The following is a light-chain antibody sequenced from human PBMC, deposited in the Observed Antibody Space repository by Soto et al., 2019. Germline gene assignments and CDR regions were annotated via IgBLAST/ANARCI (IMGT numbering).Light chain of an antibody. Sequence: EIVMTQSPATLSVSPGERATLSCRASQSVSGHLAWYQQNPGQAPRLLIYDASTRATGIPARFSGSGSSTEFTLTISSLQSDDFATYYCLQYNGYYRTFGQGTKVEIK. V-gene: IGKV3-15*01. CDR2: DAS. CDR3: LQYNGYYRT. CDR1: QSVSGH. J-gene: IGKJ1*01.